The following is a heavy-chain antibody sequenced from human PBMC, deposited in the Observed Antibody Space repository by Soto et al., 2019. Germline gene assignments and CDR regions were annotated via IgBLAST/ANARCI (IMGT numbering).Heavy chain of an antibody. J-gene: IGHJ4*02. CDR2: ISGSGGST. CDR1: GFTFSSYA. D-gene: IGHD3-9*01. Sequence: GGSLRLSCAASGFTFSSYAMSWVRQAPGKGLEWVSAISGSGGSTYYADSVKGRFTISRDNSKNTLYLQMNSLRAEDTAVYYCANIAGPPDWLFFYFDYWGQGTLVTVSS. CDR3: ANIAGPPDWLFFYFDY. V-gene: IGHV3-23*01.